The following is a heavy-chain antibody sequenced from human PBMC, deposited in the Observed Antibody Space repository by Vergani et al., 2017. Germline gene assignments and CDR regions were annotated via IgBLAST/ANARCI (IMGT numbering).Heavy chain of an antibody. CDR2: IYYSGST. V-gene: IGHV4-39*01. CDR3: GRLYSYGSFYYYSMDV. Sequence: QLQLQESGPGLVKPSETLSLTCTVSGGSISSSSYYWGWIRQRPGKGLEWIGSIYYSGSTYYNPSLKSRVTISVDTSKNQFSLKLSSVTAADTAVYSCGRLYSYGSFYYYSMDVWDQGTTVTVSS. D-gene: IGHD5-18*01. J-gene: IGHJ6*02. CDR1: GGSISSSSYY.